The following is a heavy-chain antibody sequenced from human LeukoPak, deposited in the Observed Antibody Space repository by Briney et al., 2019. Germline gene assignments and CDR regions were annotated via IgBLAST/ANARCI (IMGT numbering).Heavy chain of an antibody. CDR2: ISGSGGST. CDR1: GFTFSSYA. J-gene: IGHJ4*02. D-gene: IGHD2-2*01. Sequence: GGSLRLSCAASGFTFSSYAMSWVRQAPGKGLDWVSTISGSGGSTYYADSVKGRFTISRDNSKNTLYLQMNSLRAEDTAVYYCAKGHASYLSSTSCAPDYWGQGTLVTVSS. CDR3: AKGHASYLSSTSCAPDY. V-gene: IGHV3-23*01.